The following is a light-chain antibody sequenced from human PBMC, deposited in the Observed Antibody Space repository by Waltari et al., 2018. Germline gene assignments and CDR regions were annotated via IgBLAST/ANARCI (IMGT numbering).Light chain of an antibody. CDR2: DVS. V-gene: IGLV2-14*03. J-gene: IGLJ3*02. CDR1: SSDVGGYNY. Sequence: QSALTQPASVSGSPGQSITISCTGTSSDVGGYNYVSWYQQHPGKAPKLIIYDVSNRPSGVSNRVSGSKSGNTASLTISGLQSDDEANYYCSSYTDSSPWVFGGGTKLTVL. CDR3: SSYTDSSPWV.